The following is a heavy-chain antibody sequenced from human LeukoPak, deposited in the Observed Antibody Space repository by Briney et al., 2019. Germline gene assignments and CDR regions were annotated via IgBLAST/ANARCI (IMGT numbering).Heavy chain of an antibody. CDR1: GGSISSSSYY. J-gene: IGHJ6*03. V-gene: IGHV4-39*01. CDR3: AGSPYYYYYYMDV. Sequence: SETLSLTCTVSGGSISSSSYYWGWIRQPPGKGLEWIGSIYYSGSTYYNPSLKSRVTISVDTSKNQFSLKLSSVTAADTAVYYCAGSPYYYYYYMDVWGKGTTVTVSS. D-gene: IGHD6-13*01. CDR2: IYYSGST.